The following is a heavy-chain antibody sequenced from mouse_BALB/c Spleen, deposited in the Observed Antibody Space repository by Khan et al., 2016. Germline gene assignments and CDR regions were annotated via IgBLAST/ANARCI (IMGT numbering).Heavy chain of an antibody. CDR2: IYLGDGDT. CDR1: GYAFSSYW. D-gene: IGHD1-1*01. CDR3: ARSSDFFGRDY. J-gene: IGHJ2*01. V-gene: IGHV1-80*01. Sequence: QVQLQQSGAELVRPGSSVKISCKASGYAFSSYWMNWVKQRPGQGLEWIGQIYLGDGDTNYNGKFKGKATLTADKSSSTAYMHLSSLTSEDSAVYFFARSSDFFGRDYWCQGTTLTVS.